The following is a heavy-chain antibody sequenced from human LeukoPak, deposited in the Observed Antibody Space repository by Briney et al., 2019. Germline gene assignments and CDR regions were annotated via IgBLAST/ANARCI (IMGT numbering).Heavy chain of an antibody. CDR1: GFTFSSYG. Sequence: GGSLRLSCAASGFTFSSYGMSWVRQAPGKGLEWVSAISGSGGSTYYADSVKGRFTISRDNSKNTLYLQMNSLRAEDTAVYYCARHGSITMVRGRLRYYYMDVWGKGTTVTISS. D-gene: IGHD3-10*01. CDR2: ISGSGGST. V-gene: IGHV3-23*01. J-gene: IGHJ6*03. CDR3: ARHGSITMVRGRLRYYYMDV.